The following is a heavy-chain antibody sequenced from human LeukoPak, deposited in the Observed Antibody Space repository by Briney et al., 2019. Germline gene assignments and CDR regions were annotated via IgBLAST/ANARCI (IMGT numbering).Heavy chain of an antibody. V-gene: IGHV4-59*01. Sequence: SETLSLTCTVSGGSISTYYWSWIRQPPGKGLEWIAYIDYRGSTTYNPSLRSRVTISVDTSRNQFSLKLRSVTAADTAVYYCARSRSGYSYDHAAFEIWGQGTMVTVSP. CDR2: IDYRGST. J-gene: IGHJ3*02. D-gene: IGHD5-18*01. CDR1: GGSISTYY. CDR3: ARSRSGYSYDHAAFEI.